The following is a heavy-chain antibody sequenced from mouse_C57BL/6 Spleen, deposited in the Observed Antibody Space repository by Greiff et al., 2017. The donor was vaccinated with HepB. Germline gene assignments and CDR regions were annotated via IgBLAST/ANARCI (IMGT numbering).Heavy chain of an antibody. CDR1: GYTFTGYW. Sequence: QVQLQQSGAELMKPGASVKLSCKATGYTFTGYWIEWVKQRPGHGLEWIGEILPGSGSTNYNEKFKGKATFTADTSSTTAYMQLSSLTPEASAIYYCAIRIFLPEGYYFAYSSQGTTLTVSS. J-gene: IGHJ2*01. V-gene: IGHV1-9*01. CDR2: ILPGSGST. CDR3: AIRIFLPEGYYFAY.